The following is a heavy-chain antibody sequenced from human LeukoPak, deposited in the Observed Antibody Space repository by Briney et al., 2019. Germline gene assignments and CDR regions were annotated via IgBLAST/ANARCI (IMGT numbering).Heavy chain of an antibody. CDR2: INSDGSST. V-gene: IGHV3-74*01. CDR3: ARDPSWIRGLMDY. Sequence: GGSLRLSCAASGFTFSSYWMHWVRQAPGKGLVWVSRINSDGSSTSYADSVKGRFTISRDNAKNTLYLHMNSLRAEDTAVYYCARDPSWIRGLMDYWGQGTLVTVSS. J-gene: IGHJ4*02. CDR1: GFTFSSYW. D-gene: IGHD5-18*01.